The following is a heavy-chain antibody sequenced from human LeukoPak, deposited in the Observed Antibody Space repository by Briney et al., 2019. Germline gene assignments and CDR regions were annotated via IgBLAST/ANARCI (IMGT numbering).Heavy chain of an antibody. CDR1: GDSISRSKNY. J-gene: IGHJ4*02. D-gene: IGHD6-19*01. Sequence: SETLSLTCTVSGDSISRSKNYWGWIRQPPGKGLEWIGSVYYSGSTYYNPSLKSRVTMSVDTSKNQFSLKLSSVTAADTAVYYCARGIGAVAGRDYWGQGTLVTVSS. V-gene: IGHV4-39*01. CDR2: VYYSGST. CDR3: ARGIGAVAGRDY.